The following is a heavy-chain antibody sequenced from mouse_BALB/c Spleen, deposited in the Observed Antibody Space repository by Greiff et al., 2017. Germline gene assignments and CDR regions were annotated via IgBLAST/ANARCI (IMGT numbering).Heavy chain of an antibody. CDR2: ISYDGSN. D-gene: IGHD2-1*01. CDR3: ARGGLLSYAMDY. CDR1: GYSITSGYY. V-gene: IGHV3-6*02. J-gene: IGHJ4*01. Sequence: ESGPGLVKPSQSLSLTCSVTGYSITSGYYWNWIRQFPGNKLEWMGYISYDGSNNYNPSLKNRISITRDTSKNQFFLKLNSVTTEDTATYYCARGGLLSYAMDYWGQGTSVTVSS.